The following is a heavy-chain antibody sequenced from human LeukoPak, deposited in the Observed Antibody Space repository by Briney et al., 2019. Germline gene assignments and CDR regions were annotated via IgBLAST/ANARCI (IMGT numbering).Heavy chain of an antibody. CDR1: GFTFSSYA. V-gene: IGHV3-23*01. J-gene: IGHJ4*02. CDR3: AKSVNMVRGVTPLDY. CDR2: ISGSGGST. Sequence: GGSLRLSCAASGFTFSSYAMSWVRQAPGKGLEWVSAISGSGGSTYYADSVKGRFTISRDNSKNTLYLQMNSLRAEDTDVYYCAKSVNMVRGVTPLDYWGQGTLVTVSS. D-gene: IGHD3-10*01.